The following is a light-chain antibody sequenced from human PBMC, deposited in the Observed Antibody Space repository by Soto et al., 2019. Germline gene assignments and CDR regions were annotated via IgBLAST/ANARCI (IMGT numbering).Light chain of an antibody. CDR2: EVS. CDR1: SSDVGGYSY. V-gene: IGLV2-8*01. Sequence: QSVLTQPPSASGSPGQSVTISCTGTSSDVGGYSYVSWYQHHPGTAPRLTIYEVSKRPSGVPDRFSGSKSDNTASLTVSGLQAEDEADYYCSSYAGSNNVIFGGGTKLTVL. CDR3: SSYAGSNNVI. J-gene: IGLJ2*01.